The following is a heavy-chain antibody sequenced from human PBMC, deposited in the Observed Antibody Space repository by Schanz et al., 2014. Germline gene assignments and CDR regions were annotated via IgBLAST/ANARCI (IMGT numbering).Heavy chain of an antibody. Sequence: QVPLVQSGGEMKKPGASVKVSCKASGYTFSSYGISWVRQAPGQGLEWMGWISANNGNTNKAQKLQGRVTMTTDTSTSTAFMELRSLRSDNTAVYYCARDRRLQRHSGWDYWGQGTLVTVSS. CDR2: ISANNGNT. J-gene: IGHJ4*02. V-gene: IGHV1-18*04. CDR3: ARDRRLQRHSGWDY. D-gene: IGHD3-10*01. CDR1: GYTFSSYG.